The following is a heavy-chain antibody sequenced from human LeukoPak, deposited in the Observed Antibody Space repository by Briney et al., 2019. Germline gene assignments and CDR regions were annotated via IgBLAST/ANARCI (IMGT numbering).Heavy chain of an antibody. J-gene: IGHJ4*02. D-gene: IGHD2-21*01. CDR2: MYHSGST. Sequence: ASETLSLTCVVSGYSITSGYYWGWIGQPPGKGLEWIASMYHSGSTYYKPSLKSRVTISVDTSKNQFSLKVNSVTAADTAVYYCARMCGGDCRGGFDYWGQGTLVTVSS. V-gene: IGHV4-38-2*01. CDR3: ARMCGGDCRGGFDY. CDR1: GYSITSGYY.